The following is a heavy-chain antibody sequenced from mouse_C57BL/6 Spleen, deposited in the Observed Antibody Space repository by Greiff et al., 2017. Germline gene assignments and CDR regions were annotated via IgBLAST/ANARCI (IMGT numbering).Heavy chain of an antibody. CDR1: GYTFTDYY. CDR2: INPYNGGT. CDR3: ARPGYYGSLDY. V-gene: IGHV1-19*01. Sequence: EVQLQQSGPVLVKPGASVKMSCKASGYTFTDYYMNWVKQSHGKSLEWIGVINPYNGGTSYNQKFKGKATLTVDKSSSTAYMELNSLTSEDSAVYYCARPGYYGSLDYWGQGTTLTVSS. D-gene: IGHD1-1*01. J-gene: IGHJ2*01.